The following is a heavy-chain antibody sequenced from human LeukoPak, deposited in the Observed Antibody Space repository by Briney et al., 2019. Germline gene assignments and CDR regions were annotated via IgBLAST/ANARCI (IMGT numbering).Heavy chain of an antibody. CDR1: GGSISSYY. CDR2: IYYSGSP. CDR3: ARDRAVAGTGWFDP. J-gene: IGHJ5*02. V-gene: IGHV4-59*01. Sequence: SETLSLTCTVSGGSISSYYWSWIRQPPGKRLECIGYIYYSGSPNYNPSLKSRVTISVDTSKNQFALKLSSVTAADTAVYYCARDRAVAGTGWFDPWGQGTLVTVSS. D-gene: IGHD6-19*01.